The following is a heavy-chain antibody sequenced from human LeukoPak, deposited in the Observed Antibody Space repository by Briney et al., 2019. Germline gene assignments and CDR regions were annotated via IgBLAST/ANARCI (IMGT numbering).Heavy chain of an antibody. V-gene: IGHV3-23*01. CDR1: GFPFSGYA. Sequence: PGGSLRLSFPPPGFPFSGYARSWVRQAPGKGLEWASAIRGSGGSTYYADSVKGRFTISRDNSKNTLYLQMNSLRAEDTAVYYCAKGSRWGPSSSSLDYWGQGTLVTVSS. CDR2: IRGSGGST. CDR3: AKGSRWGPSSSSLDY. D-gene: IGHD6-6*01. J-gene: IGHJ4*02.